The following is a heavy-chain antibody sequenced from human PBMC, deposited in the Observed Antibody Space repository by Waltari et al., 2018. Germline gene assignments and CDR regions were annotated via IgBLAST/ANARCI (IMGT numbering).Heavy chain of an antibody. CDR3: ATAARGDNADELY. Sequence: EVQLVESGGGLLQPGGSVRLSCAASGFTFSTYWMSWFRQAPGKGLEWVANIHHDGSAKYYVDSVKGRFTISRDNAKNSLYLQMNSLRAEDTALYFCATAARGDNADELYWGQGTLVTVSS. J-gene: IGHJ4*02. D-gene: IGHD2-21*02. V-gene: IGHV3-7*01. CDR1: GFTFSTYW. CDR2: IHHDGSAK.